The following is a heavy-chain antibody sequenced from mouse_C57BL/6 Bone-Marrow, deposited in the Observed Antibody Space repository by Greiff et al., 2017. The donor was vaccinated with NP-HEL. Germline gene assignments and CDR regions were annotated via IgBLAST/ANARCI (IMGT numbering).Heavy chain of an antibody. CDR2: INYDGSST. Sequence: EVQLVESEGGLVQPGSSMKLSCTVSGFTFSDYYMAWVRQVPEKGLEWVANINYDGSSTYYLDSLKSRFIISRDNAKNILYLQLSSLKSEDTATYYCERGPIYDGYWYMDVWGTGTTVTVSS. J-gene: IGHJ1*03. V-gene: IGHV5-16*01. CDR3: ERGPIYDGYWYMDV. CDR1: GFTFSDYY. D-gene: IGHD2-3*01.